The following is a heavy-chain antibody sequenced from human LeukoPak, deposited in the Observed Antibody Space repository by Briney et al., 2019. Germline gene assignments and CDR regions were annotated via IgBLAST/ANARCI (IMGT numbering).Heavy chain of an antibody. Sequence: GGFLRLSCAASGFTFSSYSMNWVRQAPGKGLEWVSYISSSSSSIYYADSVKGRFAISRDNAKNSLYLQLSSLRVDDTAVYYCARVGTWELQRVFEYWGQGTLVTVSS. J-gene: IGHJ4*02. CDR2: ISSSSSSI. CDR3: ARVGTWELQRVFEY. V-gene: IGHV3-48*04. CDR1: GFTFSSYS. D-gene: IGHD1-26*01.